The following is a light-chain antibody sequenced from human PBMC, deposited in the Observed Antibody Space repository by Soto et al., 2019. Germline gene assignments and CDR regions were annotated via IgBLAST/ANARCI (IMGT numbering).Light chain of an antibody. CDR2: GAS. V-gene: IGKV3-15*01. CDR1: QSVSSN. Sequence: EIVMTQSPATLSVSPGERATLSCRASQSVSSNLAWYQQKPGQAPRLLIYGASTRATGIPARFSGSGSGTELPLTISRLQSEDFAVYYCQQYNNWPLYPFGQGTKLEIK. CDR3: QQYNNWPLYP. J-gene: IGKJ2*01.